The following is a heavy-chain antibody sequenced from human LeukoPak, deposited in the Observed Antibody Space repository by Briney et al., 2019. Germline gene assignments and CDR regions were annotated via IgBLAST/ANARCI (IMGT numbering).Heavy chain of an antibody. V-gene: IGHV1-18*01. J-gene: IGHJ4*02. Sequence: GESLKISCKGSGYSFTSYGISWVRQAPGQGLEWMGWISAYNGNTNYAQKLQGRVTMTTDTSTSTAYMELRSLRSDDTAVYYCATWDNAWEFAYWGQGTLVSVSS. CDR3: ATWDNAWEFAY. CDR2: ISAYNGNT. D-gene: IGHD1-26*01. CDR1: GYSFTSYG.